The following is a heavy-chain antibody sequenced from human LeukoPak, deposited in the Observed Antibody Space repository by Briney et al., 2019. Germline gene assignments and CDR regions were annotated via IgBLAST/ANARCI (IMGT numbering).Heavy chain of an antibody. CDR2: IIPIFGTA. J-gene: IGHJ4*02. CDR1: GYTFTNYG. V-gene: IGHV1-69*13. Sequence: ASVKVSCKASGYTFTNYGITWVRQAPGQGLEWMGGIIPIFGTANYAQKFQGRVTITADESTSTAYMELSSLRSEDTAVYYCARGYGGNDYWGQGTLVTVSS. D-gene: IGHD4-17*01. CDR3: ARGYGGNDY.